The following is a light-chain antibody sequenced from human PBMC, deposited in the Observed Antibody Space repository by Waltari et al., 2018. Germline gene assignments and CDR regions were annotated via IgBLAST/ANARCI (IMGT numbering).Light chain of an antibody. J-gene: IGLJ3*02. CDR3: QSADSSGTFWV. CDR1: ALPKPY. Sequence: SYELTQPPSVSVSPGQTARITCSGDALPKPYAYWYQQKPGQAPVLVIYKDSERPSWIPELFSGSSSGTTVTLTISGVQAEDEADYYCQSADSSGTFWVFGGGTKLTVL. V-gene: IGLV3-25*03. CDR2: KDS.